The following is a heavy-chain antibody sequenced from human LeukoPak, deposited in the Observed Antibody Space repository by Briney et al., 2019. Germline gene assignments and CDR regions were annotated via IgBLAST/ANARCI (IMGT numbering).Heavy chain of an antibody. CDR3: ARDGYCGGDCYYHDH. Sequence: ASVKVSCKASGGIFSSYAVSWVRQPPGQGLEWMGRIIPILGIANYAQKFQGRVTITADKSTTTAYMELSSLRSEDTAVYYCARDGYCGGDCYYHDHWGQGTLVTVSS. CDR1: GGIFSSYA. J-gene: IGHJ4*02. D-gene: IGHD2-21*02. V-gene: IGHV1-69*04. CDR2: IIPILGIA.